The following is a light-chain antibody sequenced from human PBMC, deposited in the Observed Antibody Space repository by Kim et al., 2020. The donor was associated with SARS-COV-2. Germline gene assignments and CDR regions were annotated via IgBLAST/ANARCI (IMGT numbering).Light chain of an antibody. V-gene: IGLV3-19*01. J-gene: IGLJ3*02. CDR3: NSRDGSAHHWV. CDR2: GKN. Sequence: SSELTQDPAVSVALGQTVRITCQGDSLRTYYASWYQQKPGQAPVLVIYGKNNRPSGIPDRFSGSSSGNTASLTITGAQAEEEADYYCNSRDGSAHHWVFGGGTQLTVL. CDR1: SLRTYY.